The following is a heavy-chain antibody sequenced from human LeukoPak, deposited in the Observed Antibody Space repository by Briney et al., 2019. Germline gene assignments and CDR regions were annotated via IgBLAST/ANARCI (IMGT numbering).Heavy chain of an antibody. CDR1: GFTFSSYW. V-gene: IGHV3-74*01. CDR2: INPGGSSI. CDR3: ARSNQADDY. Sequence: GGSLRLSCAASGFTFSSYWMHWVRQVPGKGLVWVARINPGGSSITYADSVKGRFTIPRDNAKNTLYLQMDSLRAEDRGVYYCARSNQADDYWGQGTLVTVSS. J-gene: IGHJ4*02. D-gene: IGHD1-14*01.